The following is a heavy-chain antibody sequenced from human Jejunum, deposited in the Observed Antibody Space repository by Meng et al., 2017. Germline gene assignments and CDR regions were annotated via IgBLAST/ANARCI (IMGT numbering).Heavy chain of an antibody. CDR2: IYWDDDK. CDR3: AHRIAYSSDYNIGWFDP. D-gene: IGHD6-25*01. Sequence: QSTLQVSCPTQVKPTETLTLTCTFSGFSLRTRTVGVGWLRQPPGKALECLALIYWDDDKRYNPSLKNRLSITKDTSENQVVLTMTNMDPADTATYYCAHRIAYSSDYNIGWFDPWGPGFLVTVSS. V-gene: IGHV2-5*02. CDR1: GFSLRTRTVG. J-gene: IGHJ5*02.